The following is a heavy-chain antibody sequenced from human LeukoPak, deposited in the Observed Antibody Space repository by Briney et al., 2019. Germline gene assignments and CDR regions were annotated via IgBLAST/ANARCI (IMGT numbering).Heavy chain of an antibody. V-gene: IGHV1-2*02. D-gene: IGHD5-12*01. Sequence: ASVKVSCKASGYTFTGYYMHWVRQAPGQGLEWMGWINPNSGGTNYAQKFQGRVTMTGDTSISTAYMELSRLRSDDTAVYYCARVGEWLRPDNWFDPWGQGTLVTVSS. CDR3: ARVGEWLRPDNWFDP. CDR2: INPNSGGT. J-gene: IGHJ5*02. CDR1: GYTFTGYY.